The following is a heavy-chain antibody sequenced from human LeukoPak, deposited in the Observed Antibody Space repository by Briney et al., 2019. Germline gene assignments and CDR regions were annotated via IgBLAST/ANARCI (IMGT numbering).Heavy chain of an antibody. J-gene: IGHJ4*02. CDR1: GFTFRSYG. D-gene: IGHD2-2*01. Sequence: GGSLRLSCAASGFTFRSYGMHWVRQAPGKGLEWVAFIRYDGSNKYYADSVKGRFTISRDNSKNTLYLQMNSLRAEDTAVYYCAGRSSTSWSSFDYWGQGTLVTVSS. V-gene: IGHV3-30*02. CDR3: AGRSSTSWSSFDY. CDR2: IRYDGSNK.